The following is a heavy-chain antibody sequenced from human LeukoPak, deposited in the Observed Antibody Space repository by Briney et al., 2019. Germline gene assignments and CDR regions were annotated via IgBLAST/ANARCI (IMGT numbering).Heavy chain of an antibody. CDR3: ARDTPMDNWYFDL. J-gene: IGHJ2*01. CDR2: ISPSGGST. V-gene: IGHV1-46*01. CDR1: GYTFTSNY. Sequence: ASVKVSCKAFGYTFTSNYMHWVRQAPGQGPEWMGVISPSGGSTTYAQKFQGRVTLTRDMSTSTDYLELRGLRSDDTAVYYCARDTPMDNWYFDLWGRGTLVTVSS. D-gene: IGHD5-18*01.